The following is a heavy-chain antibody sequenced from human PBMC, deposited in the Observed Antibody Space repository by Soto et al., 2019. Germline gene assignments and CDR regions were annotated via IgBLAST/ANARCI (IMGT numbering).Heavy chain of an antibody. D-gene: IGHD3-3*01. CDR2: IYHSGST. V-gene: IGHV4-4*02. J-gene: IGHJ3*02. Sequence: QVQLQESGPGLVKPSGTLSLTCAVSGGSISSSNWWSWVRQPPGKGLEWIGEIYHSGSTNYNPSLKSRVTISVVKSKNQFSLKLSSVTAADTAVYYCARVRGVVAPIDAFDIWGQGTMVTVSS. CDR1: GGSISSSNW. CDR3: ARVRGVVAPIDAFDI.